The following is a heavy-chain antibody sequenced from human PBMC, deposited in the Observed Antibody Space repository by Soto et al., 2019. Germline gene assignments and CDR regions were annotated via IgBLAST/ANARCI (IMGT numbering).Heavy chain of an antibody. V-gene: IGHV4-4*02. CDR2: ISHSRST. CDR3: ARLIHSRVLDY. D-gene: IGHD6-13*01. Sequence: SETQSLTCAIPVGSMTSSHWWSSARQPPGKGLEWIGEISHSRSTDYNPSLKSRVTISIDKSKNQFSLNLSSVTAADTAVCVCARLIHSRVLDYRGQGTLATV. CDR1: VGSMTSSHW. J-gene: IGHJ4*02.